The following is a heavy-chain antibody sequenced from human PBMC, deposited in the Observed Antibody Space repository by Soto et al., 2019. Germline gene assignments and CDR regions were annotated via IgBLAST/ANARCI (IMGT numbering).Heavy chain of an antibody. CDR3: ARGVYFGGSFRPRQTGFAP. Sequence: GASVKVSCKASGYTFTSYGISWVRQAPGQGLEWMGWISAYNGNTNYAQKLQGRVTMTTDTSTSTAYMELRSLRSDDTAVYDCARGVYFGGSFRPRQTGFAPGGRGTLV. D-gene: IGHD3-16*02. V-gene: IGHV1-18*01. J-gene: IGHJ5*02. CDR2: ISAYNGNT. CDR1: GYTFTSYG.